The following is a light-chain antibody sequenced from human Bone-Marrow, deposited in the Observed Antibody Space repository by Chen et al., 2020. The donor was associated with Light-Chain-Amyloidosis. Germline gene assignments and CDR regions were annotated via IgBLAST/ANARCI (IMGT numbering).Light chain of an antibody. CDR1: TSDVGGYNY. J-gene: IGLJ1*01. V-gene: IGLV2-8*01. CDR2: EVS. CDR3: RSYAGSDIYV. Sequence: QSALTQPPSASGSPGQSVTISCTGATSDVGGYNYVSWYQQHPGKAPNLLIYEVSKRPSGVPDRFSGSKSGNTASLTVSGLQAEDEADYYCRSYAGSDIYVFGTGTKVTVL.